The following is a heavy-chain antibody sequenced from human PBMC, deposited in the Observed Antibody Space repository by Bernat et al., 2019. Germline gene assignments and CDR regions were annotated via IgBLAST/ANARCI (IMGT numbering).Heavy chain of an antibody. Sequence: EVQLLESGGGLVQPGGSLRLSCAASGFTFSSHSMNWVRQAPGKGLEWVSGISVTGDSTYYADSVKGRFTISRDNSKNTLYLQMNSLRAEDTAVHYFAGAELYCGGSSCNSRYHYGMDVWGQGTTVTVSS. J-gene: IGHJ6*02. CDR2: ISVTGDST. CDR3: AGAELYCGGSSCNSRYHYGMDV. CDR1: GFTFSSHS. D-gene: IGHD2-15*01. V-gene: IGHV3-23*01.